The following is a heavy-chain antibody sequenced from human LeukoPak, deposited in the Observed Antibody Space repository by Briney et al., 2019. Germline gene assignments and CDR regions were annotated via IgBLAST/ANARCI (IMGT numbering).Heavy chain of an antibody. J-gene: IGHJ6*04. CDR3: ARDSDDSNGDV. Sequence: ASVKVSCKASGGTFSSYTICWVRQAPGQGLEWMGRIIPILGIANYAQKFQGRVTITADKSTSTAYMELSSLRSEDTAVYYCARDSDDSNGDVWGKGTTVTVSS. CDR1: GGTFSSYT. CDR2: IIPILGIA. V-gene: IGHV1-69*04. D-gene: IGHD4-11*01.